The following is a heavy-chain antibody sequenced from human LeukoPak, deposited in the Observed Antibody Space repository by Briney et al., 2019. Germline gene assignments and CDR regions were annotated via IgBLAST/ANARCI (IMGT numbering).Heavy chain of an antibody. J-gene: IGHJ4*02. CDR2: ISGSGGST. Sequence: GGSLRLSCAASGFTFINYAMSWVRQAPGKGLEWVSVISGSGGSTYYADSVKGRFTISRDNSKNTLYLQMNSLRADDTAIYHCAKPLFLLLPPVSLDYWAREPWSPSPQ. V-gene: IGHV3-23*01. CDR3: AKPLFLLLPPVSLDY. CDR1: GFTFINYA. D-gene: IGHD3-3*01.